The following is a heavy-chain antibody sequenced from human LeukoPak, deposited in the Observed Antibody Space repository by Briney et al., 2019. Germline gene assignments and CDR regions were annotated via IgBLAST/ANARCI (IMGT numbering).Heavy chain of an antibody. CDR1: CGSISSYY. V-gene: IGHV4-59*12. Sequence: SETLSLTCTVSCGSISSYYWSWIRQPPGKGLEWIGYIYYGGSTNYNPSLKSRVTISVDTSKNQFSLKLSSVTAADTAVYYCARESVGATLDYWGQGTLVTVSS. CDR3: ARESVGATLDY. D-gene: IGHD1-26*01. CDR2: IYYGGST. J-gene: IGHJ4*02.